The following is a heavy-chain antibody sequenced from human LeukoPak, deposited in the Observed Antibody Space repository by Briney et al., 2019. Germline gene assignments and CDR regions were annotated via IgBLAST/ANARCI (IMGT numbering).Heavy chain of an antibody. V-gene: IGHV7-4-1*02. CDR1: GYTFTSYA. CDR3: ARDDDYYDSSGYLRFFDY. Sequence: ASVKVSCKASGYTFTSYAMNWVRQAPGQGLEWMGWINTNTGNPTYAQGFTGRFAFSLDTSVSTAYLQISSLKAEDTAVYYCARDDDYYDSSGYLRFFDYWGQGTLVTVSS. J-gene: IGHJ4*02. CDR2: INTNTGNP. D-gene: IGHD3-22*01.